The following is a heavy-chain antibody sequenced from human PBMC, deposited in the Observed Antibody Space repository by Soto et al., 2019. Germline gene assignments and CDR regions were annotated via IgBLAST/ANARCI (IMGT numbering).Heavy chain of an antibody. V-gene: IGHV3-11*03. D-gene: IGHD5-18*01. CDR1: GFTFSDYY. Sequence: PGGSLRLSCAASGFTFSDYYMSWIRQAPGKGLEWVSYISSSSSYINYADPVKGRFTISRDNAKNSLYLQMNSLRAEDTAVYWCARTRFSYGYGLDYWGQGTLVTVS. J-gene: IGHJ4*02. CDR3: ARTRFSYGYGLDY. CDR2: ISSSSSYI.